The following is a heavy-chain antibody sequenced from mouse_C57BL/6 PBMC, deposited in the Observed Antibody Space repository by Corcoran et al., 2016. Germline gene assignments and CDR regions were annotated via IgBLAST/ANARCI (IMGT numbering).Heavy chain of an antibody. V-gene: IGHV9-3*01. D-gene: IGHD1-1*01. Sequence: QIQLVQSGPELKKPGETVKISCKASGYTFTTYGMSWVKQAPGKGLKWMGWINTYSGVPTYADDFKGRFVFSLETSASTAYLQINNLKNEDTATYFCAGGPYYYGSSYGGAMDYWGQGTSVTVSS. J-gene: IGHJ4*01. CDR3: AGGPYYYGSSYGGAMDY. CDR1: GYTFTTYG. CDR2: INTYSGVP.